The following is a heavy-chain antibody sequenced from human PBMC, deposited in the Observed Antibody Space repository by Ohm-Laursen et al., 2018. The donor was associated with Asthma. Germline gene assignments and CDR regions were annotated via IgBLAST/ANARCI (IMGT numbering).Heavy chain of an antibody. V-gene: IGHV3-74*01. CDR1: GFTFSGYW. CDR2: INSDGSST. Sequence: GSLRLSCTASGFTFSGYWMQWVRQAPGKGLVWVSRINSDGSSTTYADSVRGRFTISRDNAKNTLYLQINSLRAEDTAVYYCAISLTTPGAFDIWGQGTMITVSS. D-gene: IGHD1/OR15-1a*01. CDR3: AISLTTPGAFDI. J-gene: IGHJ3*02.